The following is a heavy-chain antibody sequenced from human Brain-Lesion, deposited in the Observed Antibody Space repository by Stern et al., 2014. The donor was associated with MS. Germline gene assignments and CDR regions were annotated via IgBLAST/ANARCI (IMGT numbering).Heavy chain of an antibody. Sequence: VQLVESGPGLVKPSETLSLTCTVSGGSISRSTYYWGWLRLSPGKGLGGIGVGYYRGRPFNTPPQKSRVTISVHMPTTQFSLRLASVTAADTGLYYCARASGLFEYWGQGVLVTVSS. D-gene: IGHD3-16*01. CDR2: GYYRGRP. J-gene: IGHJ4*02. V-gene: IGHV4-39*01. CDR1: GGSISRSTYY. CDR3: ARASGLFEY.